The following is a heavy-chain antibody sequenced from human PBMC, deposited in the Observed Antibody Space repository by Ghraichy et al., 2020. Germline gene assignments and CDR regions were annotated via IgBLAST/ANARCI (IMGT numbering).Heavy chain of an antibody. CDR1: GFTFSNYA. D-gene: IGHD2-21*01. CDR2: ISPSGRSA. J-gene: IGHJ4*02. V-gene: IGHV3-23*01. Sequence: GGSLRLSCAASGFTFSNYAVSWVRQAPGKGLEWVSGISPSGRSAYYADSVKGQFTISRDNSKNTLYLQMNSLRAEDTAIYYCAILRRRGWRYDYWGQGALVTVS. CDR3: AILRRRGWRYDY.